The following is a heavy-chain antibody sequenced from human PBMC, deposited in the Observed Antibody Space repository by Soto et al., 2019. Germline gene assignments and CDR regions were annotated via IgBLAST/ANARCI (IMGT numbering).Heavy chain of an antibody. CDR2: IYHSGST. CDR3: ARKIGSGSYPLIDY. J-gene: IGHJ4*02. D-gene: IGHD3-10*01. V-gene: IGHV4-38-2*01. Sequence: SETLSLTCAVYGYSISSGYYWCWLRQPPGKGLEWIGSIYHSGSTYYNPSLKSRVTISVDTSKNQFSLKLSSVTAADTAVYYCARKIGSGSYPLIDYWGQGTLVTVSS. CDR1: GYSISSGYY.